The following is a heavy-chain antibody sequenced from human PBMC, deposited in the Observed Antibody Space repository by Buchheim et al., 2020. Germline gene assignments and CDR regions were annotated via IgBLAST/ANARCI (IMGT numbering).Heavy chain of an antibody. CDR2: INHSGST. D-gene: IGHD3-16*01. V-gene: IGHV4-34*01. CDR1: GGSFSGYY. CDR3: ARVDSVGGADY. J-gene: IGHJ4*02. Sequence: QVQLQQWGAGLLKPSETLSLTCAVYGGSFSGYYWTWIRRPPEKGLEWIGEINHSGSTNYYPSLKSRVTISVDTSKKQFSLKLSSVTAADTAVYYCARVDSVGGADYWGQGAL.